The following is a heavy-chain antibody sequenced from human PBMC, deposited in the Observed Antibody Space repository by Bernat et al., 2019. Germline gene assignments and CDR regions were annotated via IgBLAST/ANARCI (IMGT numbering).Heavy chain of an antibody. CDR2: IYYSGSS. CDR3: ARINYYDYIWGSYRFDI. CDR1: GGSISSSSNYY. J-gene: IGHJ3*02. Sequence: QLQLQESGPGLVKPSETLSLTCTVSGGSISSSSNYYWGWIRQPPGKGLEWIGSIYYSGSSYYNPSLKSRVTISVDTSKNHFSLKLSSVTAADTAVYYCARINYYDYIWGSYRFDIWGQGTMVTVSS. D-gene: IGHD3-16*02. V-gene: IGHV4-39*02.